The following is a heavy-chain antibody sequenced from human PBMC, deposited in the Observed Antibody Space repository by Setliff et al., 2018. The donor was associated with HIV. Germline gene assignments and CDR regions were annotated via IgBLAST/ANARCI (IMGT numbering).Heavy chain of an antibody. CDR2: TYYKSKWYN. CDR1: GDSVSSNSAA. CDR3: ASGAVAATGHYYYYYMDV. Sequence: SPTLSLTCAISGDSVSSNSAAWNWIRQSPSRGLEWLGRTYYKSKWYNDYAVSVKSRITINPDTSKNQFSLQLSSVTPEDTAVYYCASGAVAATGHYYYYYMDVWGKGTTVTVS. V-gene: IGHV6-1*01. J-gene: IGHJ6*03. D-gene: IGHD6-19*01.